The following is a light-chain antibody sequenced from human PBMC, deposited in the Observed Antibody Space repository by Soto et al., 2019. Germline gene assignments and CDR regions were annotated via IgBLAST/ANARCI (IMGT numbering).Light chain of an antibody. Sequence: EIVMTQSPATLSVSPGDRATLSCKASQSVFSSLAWYQQKPGQAPRLLIYGAATRATGIPARFSGSGSGTEFTLTISSLQSEDFAVYYCQQYHNWPAFGQGTKV. J-gene: IGKJ1*01. V-gene: IGKV3-15*01. CDR1: QSVFSS. CDR2: GAA. CDR3: QQYHNWPA.